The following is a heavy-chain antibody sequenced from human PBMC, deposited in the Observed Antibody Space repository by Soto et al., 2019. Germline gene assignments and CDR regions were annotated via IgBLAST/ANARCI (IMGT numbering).Heavy chain of an antibody. CDR1: GGSISSGGYY. V-gene: IGHV4-31*03. J-gene: IGHJ6*02. D-gene: IGHD2-2*02. CDR2: IYYSGST. Sequence: PSETLSLTCTVSGGSISSGGYYWSGIRQHPGKGLEWIGYIYYSGSTYYNPSLKSRVTISVDTSKNQFSLKLSSVTAADTAVYYCAREARLVVVPAAIDYYYYGMDVWGQGTTVTVSS. CDR3: AREARLVVVPAAIDYYYYGMDV.